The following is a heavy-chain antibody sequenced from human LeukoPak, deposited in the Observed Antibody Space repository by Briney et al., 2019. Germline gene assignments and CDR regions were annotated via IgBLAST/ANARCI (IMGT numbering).Heavy chain of an antibody. Sequence: SETLSLTCTVSGGSISSYYWSWIRQPPGKGLEWIGYIYYSGTTNYNPSLKSRVTISVDTSKNQFSLKLSSVTAADTAVYYCARGRWAHYWGQGTLVTVSS. V-gene: IGHV4-59*01. D-gene: IGHD4-23*01. CDR2: IYYSGTT. CDR1: GGSISSYY. J-gene: IGHJ4*02. CDR3: ARGRWAHY.